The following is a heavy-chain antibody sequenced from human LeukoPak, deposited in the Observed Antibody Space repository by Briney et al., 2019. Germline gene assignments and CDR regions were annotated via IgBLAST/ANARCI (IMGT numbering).Heavy chain of an antibody. CDR2: IYYSGSI. CDR3: ARLMEDYDSSGYYL. V-gene: IGHV4-39*01. D-gene: IGHD3-22*01. J-gene: IGHJ4*02. Sequence: SETLSLTCTVSGGSISSSSYYWGWIRQPPGKGLEWIGSIYYSGSIYYNPSLKSRVTISVDTSKNQFSLKLSSVTAADTAVYYCARLMEDYDSSGYYLWGQGTLVTVSS. CDR1: GGSISSSSYY.